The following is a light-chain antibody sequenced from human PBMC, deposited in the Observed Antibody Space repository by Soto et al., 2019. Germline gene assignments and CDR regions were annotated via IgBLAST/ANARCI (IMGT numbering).Light chain of an antibody. CDR3: QQRSTWPGT. CDR2: DAS. J-gene: IGKJ2*01. V-gene: IGKV3-11*02. Sequence: ETVLTQSPATLSMSPGERANLSCRASQSVSNYLAWYQQKPGQAPRLLIYDASNRATGIPARSSGSRSGRDFTLTISSLEPEDFAVYYCQQRSTWPGTFGQGTKLEIK. CDR1: QSVSNY.